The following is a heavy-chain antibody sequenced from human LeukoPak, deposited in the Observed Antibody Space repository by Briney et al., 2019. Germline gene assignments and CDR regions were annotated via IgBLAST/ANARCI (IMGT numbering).Heavy chain of an antibody. Sequence: SETLSLTCAVYGGSFSGYYWSWIRQPPGKGLEWIGEINHSGSTNYNPSLKSRVTISIDTSKNQFSLKLSSVTAADTAVYYCARDYRSYFDSWGQGTLVTVSS. CDR3: ARDYRSYFDS. CDR1: GGSFSGYY. V-gene: IGHV4-34*01. CDR2: INHSGST. J-gene: IGHJ4*02. D-gene: IGHD3-16*02.